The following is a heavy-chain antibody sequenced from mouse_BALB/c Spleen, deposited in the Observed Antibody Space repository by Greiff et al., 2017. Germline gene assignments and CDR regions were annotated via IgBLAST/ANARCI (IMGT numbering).Heavy chain of an antibody. Sequence: QVQLQQSGPSLVQPSQSLSITCTVSGFSLTSYGVHWVRQSPGKGLEWLGVIWRGGSTDYNAAFMSRLSITKDNSKSQVFFKMNSLQADDTAIYYCAKNYGRLRLFYAMDYWGQGTSVTVSS. D-gene: IGHD1-2*01. CDR2: IWRGGST. J-gene: IGHJ4*01. CDR1: GFSLTSYG. CDR3: AKNYGRLRLFYAMDY. V-gene: IGHV2-5-1*01.